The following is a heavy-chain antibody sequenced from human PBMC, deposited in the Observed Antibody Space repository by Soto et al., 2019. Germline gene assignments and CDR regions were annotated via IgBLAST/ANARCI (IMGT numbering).Heavy chain of an antibody. D-gene: IGHD2-2*01. V-gene: IGHV1-2*04. CDR1: GYTFTGYY. CDR2: INPNSGGT. CDR3: ALSLGYCSSTSCYALAFDI. J-gene: IGHJ3*02. Sequence: QVQLVQSGAEVKKPGASVKVSCKASGYTFTGYYMHWVRQAPGQGLEWMGWINPNSGGTNYAQKFQGWVTMTRDTYISTAYMELSRLRSDDTAVYYCALSLGYCSSTSCYALAFDIWGQGRMVTVSS.